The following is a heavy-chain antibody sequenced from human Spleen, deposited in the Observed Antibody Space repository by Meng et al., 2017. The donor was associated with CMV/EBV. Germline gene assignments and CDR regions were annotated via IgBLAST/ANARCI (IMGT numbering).Heavy chain of an antibody. J-gene: IGHJ4*02. CDR2: IIPIFDIP. V-gene: IGHV1-69*17. CDR1: GGTFSNYA. Sequence: CKASGGTFSNYAIPWIRQAPGRGLEWVGGIIPIFDIPNDAQKFQGRVTFAADNSTSTAYMELSSLRSEDTAVYYCARRHGYNFHFDYWGQGTLVTVSS. CDR3: ARRHGYNFHFDY. D-gene: IGHD5-24*01.